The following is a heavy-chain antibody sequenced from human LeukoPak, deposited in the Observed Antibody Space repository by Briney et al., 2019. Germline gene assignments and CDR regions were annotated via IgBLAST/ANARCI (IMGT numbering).Heavy chain of an antibody. CDR2: INPNSGGT. J-gene: IGHJ4*02. CDR3: ARTMVRGVIIPFGY. Sequence: ASVKVSCKASGYTFTGYYMHWVRQAPGQGLEWIGWINPNSGGTNYAQKFQGRVTMTRDTSIRTAYMELSRLRSDDRAVYYCARTMVRGVIIPFGYWGQGTLVTVSS. D-gene: IGHD3-10*01. V-gene: IGHV1-2*02. CDR1: GYTFTGYY.